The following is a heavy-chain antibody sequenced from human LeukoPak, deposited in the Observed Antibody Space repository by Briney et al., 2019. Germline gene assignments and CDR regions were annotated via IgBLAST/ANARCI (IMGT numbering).Heavy chain of an antibody. CDR3: ARAPDYFVSSETGMDV. CDR2: ISTNTGNP. CDR1: GNTFTPYG. J-gene: IGHJ6*02. V-gene: IGHV7-4-1*02. D-gene: IGHD3-22*01. Sequence: ASVKVSCKASGNTFTPYGVNWVRQAPGQGLEWMGWISTNTGNPMYAQGFTGRFALSLDTSFSTAYLEISSLKAEDTAVYYCARAPDYFVSSETGMDVWGQGTTVIVSS.